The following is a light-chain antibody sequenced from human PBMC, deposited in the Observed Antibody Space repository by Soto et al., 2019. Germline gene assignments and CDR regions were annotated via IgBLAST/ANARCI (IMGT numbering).Light chain of an antibody. CDR3: QQVKNYPLT. J-gene: IGKJ4*01. CDR1: QDISSH. CDR2: AAS. Sequence: DIQLTQSPSFLSASVVDRVTITCRASQDISSHLAWSQQKPGKAPKLLIYAASTLQSGVPSGFGGSGSGTEFTLTITSLQPEDFATYYCQQVKNYPLTFGGGTKVEIK. V-gene: IGKV1-9*01.